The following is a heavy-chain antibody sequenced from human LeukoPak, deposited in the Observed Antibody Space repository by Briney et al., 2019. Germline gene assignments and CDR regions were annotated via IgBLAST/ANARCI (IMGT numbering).Heavy chain of an antibody. V-gene: IGHV3-64*01. CDR3: ARDNYYDSKGFDI. Sequence: PGGSLRLSCAASGFTFSSYAMHWVRQAPGKGLEYVSAISSNGGSTYYANSVKGRFTISRDNSKNTLYLQMGSLRAEDMAVYYCARDNYYDSKGFDIWGQGTMATVSS. D-gene: IGHD3-22*01. CDR1: GFTFSSYA. J-gene: IGHJ3*02. CDR2: ISSNGGST.